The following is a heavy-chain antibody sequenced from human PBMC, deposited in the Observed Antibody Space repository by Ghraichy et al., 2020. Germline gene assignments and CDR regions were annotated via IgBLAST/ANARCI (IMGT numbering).Heavy chain of an antibody. V-gene: IGHV3-30*18. Sequence: LSLTCAVSGFTFSHYGMHWVRQAPGKGLEWVAVISYDGSNKYYAYSVKGRFTISRDDSKNTVYLQMNSLRAEDTAVYYCAKETLDTIPDYWGQGTLVTVSS. CDR3: AKETLDTIPDY. CDR1: GFTFSHYG. J-gene: IGHJ4*02. CDR2: ISYDGSNK. D-gene: IGHD3-3*01.